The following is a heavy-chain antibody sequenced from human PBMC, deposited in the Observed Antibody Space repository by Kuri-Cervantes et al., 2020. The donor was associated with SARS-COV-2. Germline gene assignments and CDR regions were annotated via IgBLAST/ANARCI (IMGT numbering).Heavy chain of an antibody. CDR3: AREWAYIAAAALETDY. CDR1: GGSFNDYW. Sequence: GSLRLSCAVYGGSFNDYWWSWVRQPPGTGLEWIGDIKHSGSTNCNPSLKSRVTISVDTSKNQFSLKLTSVTAADTAVYYCAREWAYIAAAALETDYWGQGTLVTVSS. J-gene: IGHJ4*02. D-gene: IGHD6-13*01. V-gene: IGHV4-34*01. CDR2: IKHSGST.